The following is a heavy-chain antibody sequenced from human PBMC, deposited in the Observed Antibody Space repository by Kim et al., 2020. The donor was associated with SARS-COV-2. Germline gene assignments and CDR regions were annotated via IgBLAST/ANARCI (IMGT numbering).Heavy chain of an antibody. D-gene: IGHD2-21*02. V-gene: IGHV3-23*01. J-gene: IGHJ2*01. CDR3: AKDAYCGGDCSSSYGYFDL. Sequence: GRFTISSDNSKNTLYLQMNSLRAEDTAVYYCAKDAYCGGDCSSSYGYFDLWGRGTLVTVSS.